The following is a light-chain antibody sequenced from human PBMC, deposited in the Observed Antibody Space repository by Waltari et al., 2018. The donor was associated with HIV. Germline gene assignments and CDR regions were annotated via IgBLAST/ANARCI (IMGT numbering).Light chain of an antibody. CDR2: GNS. CDR3: QSYDSSLSGSWV. J-gene: IGLJ3*02. CDR1: SSNIGAGYD. V-gene: IGLV1-40*01. Sequence: QSVLTQPPSVSGAPGQRVTISCTGSSSNIGAGYDVHWYQQLPGTAPQLLLYGNSNRPSGVPDRCSGSKSGTSASLAITGLQAEDEADYYCQSYDSSLSGSWVFGGGTKLTVL.